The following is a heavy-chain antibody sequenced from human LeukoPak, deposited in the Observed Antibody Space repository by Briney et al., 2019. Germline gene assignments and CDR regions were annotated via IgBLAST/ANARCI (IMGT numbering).Heavy chain of an antibody. CDR3: ARDIVNGPFVTSLES. Sequence: SGGSLRLSCAASGXSLTTYPMNWIRQVPGKGLEWVSHISSDGNTEYYADSVRVRFTMSRDNAKNSLDLHMSSLRTEDTAVYYCARDIVNGPFVTSLESWGQGALVTVSS. J-gene: IGHJ4*02. CDR2: ISSDGNTE. CDR1: GXSLTTYP. D-gene: IGHD2-8*01. V-gene: IGHV3-48*03.